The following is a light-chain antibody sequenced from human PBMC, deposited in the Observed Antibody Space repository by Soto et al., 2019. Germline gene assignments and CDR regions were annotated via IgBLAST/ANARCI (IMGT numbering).Light chain of an antibody. J-gene: IGLJ1*01. CDR3: CSYADSCRIYV. CDR1: SSDVGSYNL. CDR2: EGS. V-gene: IGLV2-23*01. Sequence: QSALTQPASVSGSPGQSITISCTGTSSDVGSYNLVSWYQQHPGKAPKLMIYEGSKRPSGISNRFSGSKSGNTASLTISGLQAEDEAEYYCCSYADSCRIYVFGSGTKVTVL.